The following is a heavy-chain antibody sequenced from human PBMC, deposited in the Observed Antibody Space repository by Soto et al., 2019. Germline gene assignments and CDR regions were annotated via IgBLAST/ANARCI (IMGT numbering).Heavy chain of an antibody. CDR2: IYYSGST. CDR3: ARDHGSGRNYYYYGMDV. Sequence: QVQLQESGPGLVKPSQTLSLTCTVSGGSISSGGYYWSWIRQHPGKGLEWIGYIYYSGSTYYNPSLKSRVTISVDTSKNQFSLKLSSVTAADTAVYYCARDHGSGRNYYYYGMDVWGQGTTVTVSS. V-gene: IGHV4-31*03. CDR1: GGSISSGGYY. D-gene: IGHD3-10*01. J-gene: IGHJ6*02.